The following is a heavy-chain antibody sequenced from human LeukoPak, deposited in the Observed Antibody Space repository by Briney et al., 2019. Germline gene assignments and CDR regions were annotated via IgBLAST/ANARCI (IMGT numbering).Heavy chain of an antibody. V-gene: IGHV3-7*03. J-gene: IGHJ4*02. CDR3: ARGRDYGDSGDY. D-gene: IGHD4-17*01. CDR2: IKEDGSKK. CDR1: GFTFSSCW. Sequence: GGSLRLSCAASGFTFSSCWMTWVRQAPGKGLEWVANIKEDGSKKNYVDSVKGRFTIFRDNAKNSLYLQMNSLRAEDTAVYYCARGRDYGDSGDYWGQGTLVTVSS.